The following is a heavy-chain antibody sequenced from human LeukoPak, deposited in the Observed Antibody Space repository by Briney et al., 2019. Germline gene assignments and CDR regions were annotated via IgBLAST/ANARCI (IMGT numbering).Heavy chain of an antibody. CDR1: GFTFSSYW. D-gene: IGHD3-22*01. CDR3: ARDLGQYYDTSDNWFDP. CDR2: IRQDGSQK. J-gene: IGHJ5*02. Sequence: PGRSLRLSCAASGFTFSSYWMSWVRQAPGKGLEWVATIRQDGSQKYYVDSVKGRFTISRDNAKNSLYLQMNSLRAEDTAVYYCARDLGQYYDTSDNWFDPWGQGTLVTVSS. V-gene: IGHV3-7*01.